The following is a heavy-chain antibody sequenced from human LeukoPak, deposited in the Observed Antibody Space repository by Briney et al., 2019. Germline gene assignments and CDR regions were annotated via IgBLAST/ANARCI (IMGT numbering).Heavy chain of an antibody. CDR1: GYSISSGYY. J-gene: IGHJ4*02. V-gene: IGHV4-38-2*01. CDR2: IYHSGST. Sequence: PSETLSLTCAVSGYSISSGYYWGWIRQPPGKGLEGIGSIYHSGSTYYNPSLKSRVTISVDTSKNQFSLQMSSVTAADTAVYYCARHLREYSYGHGSYYWGQGTLVTVSS. D-gene: IGHD5-18*01. CDR3: ARHLREYSYGHGSYY.